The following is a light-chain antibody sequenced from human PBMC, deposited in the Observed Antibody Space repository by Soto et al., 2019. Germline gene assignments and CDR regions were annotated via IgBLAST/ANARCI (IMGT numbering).Light chain of an antibody. CDR2: RNN. CDR3: ASWDDSLSGWV. V-gene: IGLV1-47*01. CDR1: SSNIGSNY. Sequence: QSVLTQPPSASGTPGQRVTMSCSGSSSNIGSNYVYWYQQLPATAPDLLIYRNNKRPSGVSDRFSGSNSGPSASLAISGLRAEDEDDYYCASWDDSLSGWVFGGGTKLTVL. J-gene: IGLJ3*02.